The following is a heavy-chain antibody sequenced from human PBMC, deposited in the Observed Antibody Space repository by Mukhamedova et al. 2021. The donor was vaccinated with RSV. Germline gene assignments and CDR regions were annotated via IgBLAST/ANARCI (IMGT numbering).Heavy chain of an antibody. CDR3: ARDKVVGSAGYMDV. J-gene: IGHJ6*03. V-gene: IGHV3-30*04. Sequence: MHWVRQAPGNGLEWVAVISRDGSDRFYADSVKGRLTISRDNFENTLYLQMNSLRSEDTGVYFCARDKVVGSAGYMDVWGKGTT. CDR2: ISRDGSDR. D-gene: IGHD3-22*01.